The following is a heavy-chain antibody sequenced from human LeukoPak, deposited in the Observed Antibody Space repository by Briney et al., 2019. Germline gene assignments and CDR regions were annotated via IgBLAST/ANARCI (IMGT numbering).Heavy chain of an antibody. CDR1: GFTFSSYG. CDR2: IWYDGSNK. CDR3: VRDPSGSGFAFDF. J-gene: IGHJ4*02. Sequence: GRSLRLSCAASGFTFSSYGMHWVRQAPGKGLEWVAVIWYDGSNKYYADSVKGRFTISRDNSKNTLYLQMNSLRAEDTAVYYCVRDPSGSGFAFDFWGQGALVTVSS. D-gene: IGHD1-1*01. V-gene: IGHV3-33*01.